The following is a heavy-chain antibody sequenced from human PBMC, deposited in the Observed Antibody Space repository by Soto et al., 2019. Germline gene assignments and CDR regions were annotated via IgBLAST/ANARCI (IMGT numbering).Heavy chain of an antibody. D-gene: IGHD2-2*01. CDR2: IRSKANSYAT. Sequence: GGSLRLSCAASGFTFSGSAMHWVRQASGKGLEWVGRIRSKANSYATAYAASVKGCFTISRDDSKNTAYLQMNSLKTEDTVVYYCTRHPDYPGWDIVVVPAAMNFGYYGMDVWGQGTTVTVSS. J-gene: IGHJ6*02. CDR1: GFTFSGSA. V-gene: IGHV3-73*01. CDR3: TRHPDYPGWDIVVVPAAMNFGYYGMDV.